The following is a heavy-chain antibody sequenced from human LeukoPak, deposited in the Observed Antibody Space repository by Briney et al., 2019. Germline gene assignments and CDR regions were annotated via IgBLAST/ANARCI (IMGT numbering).Heavy chain of an antibody. Sequence: GGSLRLSCAASGFTFSSYSMNWVRQAPGKGLEWVSYISSSSSTIYYADSVKGRFTISRDNAKNSLCLQMNSLRAEDTAVYYCARKVQLWLDYYGMDVWGQGTTVTVSS. CDR2: ISSSSSTI. CDR1: GFTFSSYS. D-gene: IGHD5-18*01. J-gene: IGHJ6*02. CDR3: ARKVQLWLDYYGMDV. V-gene: IGHV3-48*01.